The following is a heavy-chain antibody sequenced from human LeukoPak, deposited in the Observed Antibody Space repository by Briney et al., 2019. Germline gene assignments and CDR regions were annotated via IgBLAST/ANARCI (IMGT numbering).Heavy chain of an antibody. CDR3: ARAAGVDYDSSGYHDY. J-gene: IGHJ4*02. Sequence: SETLSLTCTVSGGSISSYHWSWIRQPPGKGLEWIGYIYYSGSTNYNPSLKSRVTISVDTSKNQFSLKLSSVTAADTAVYYCARAAGVDYDSSGYHDYWGQGTLVTVSS. D-gene: IGHD3-22*01. V-gene: IGHV4-59*01. CDR1: GGSISSYH. CDR2: IYYSGST.